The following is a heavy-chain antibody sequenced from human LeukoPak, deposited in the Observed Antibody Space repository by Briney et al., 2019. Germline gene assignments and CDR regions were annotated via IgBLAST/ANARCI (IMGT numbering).Heavy chain of an antibody. CDR1: GFRFSGYF. CDR3: AKVEGGYSGYPYYFDY. V-gene: IGHV3-72*01. J-gene: IGHJ4*02. Sequence: GGSLRLSCAVSGFRFSGYFMDWVRQAPGKGLEWLGRMKNKDNSYNTEYAASVKGRFTISGDDSKNLFYLQMNSLKTEDTAVYYCAKVEGGYSGYPYYFDYWGQGTLVTVSS. D-gene: IGHD5-12*01. CDR2: MKNKDNSYNT.